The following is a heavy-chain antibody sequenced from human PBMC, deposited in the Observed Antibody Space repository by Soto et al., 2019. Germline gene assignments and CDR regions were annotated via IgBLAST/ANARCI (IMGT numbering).Heavy chain of an antibody. Sequence: EVQLVESGGGLIQPGGSLRLSCAASGFTFSSYSINWVRQAPGKGLEWVSYIRHNSSKIYYADSVKGRFTISRDNDKNSVYLQMNSLRVEDTALYYCVRAECTNCYGYFHWGQGTLVTVSS. CDR3: VRAECTNCYGYFH. CDR1: GFTFSSYS. D-gene: IGHD2-8*01. CDR2: IRHNSSKI. V-gene: IGHV3-48*01. J-gene: IGHJ1*01.